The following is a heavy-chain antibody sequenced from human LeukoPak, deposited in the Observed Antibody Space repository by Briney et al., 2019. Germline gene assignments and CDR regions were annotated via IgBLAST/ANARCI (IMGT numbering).Heavy chain of an antibody. V-gene: IGHV3-7*01. CDR3: ARGFRSSWYGYYFDY. CDR1: GFTFSSYW. CDR2: IKQDGSEK. D-gene: IGHD6-13*01. Sequence: GGSLRLSCAASGFTFSSYWMSWVRQAPGKGLEWVANIKQDGSEKYYVDSVKGRFTISRDNAKNSLYLQMNSLRAEGTAVYYCARGFRSSWYGYYFDYWGQGTLVTVSS. J-gene: IGHJ4*02.